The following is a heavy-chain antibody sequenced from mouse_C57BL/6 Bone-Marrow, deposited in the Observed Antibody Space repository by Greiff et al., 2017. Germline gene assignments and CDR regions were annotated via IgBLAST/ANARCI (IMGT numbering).Heavy chain of an antibody. CDR2: IHPNSGSI. Sequence: QVQLQQPGAELVKPGASVKLSCKASGYTFTSYWMHWVKQRPGQGLEWIGLIHPNSGSINYNENFKSKVTLTVDKSSSTAYMQLSSLTSEDSAVYYGARNWDGGAYWGQGTLVTVSA. D-gene: IGHD4-1*01. CDR3: ARNWDGGAY. CDR1: GYTFTSYW. V-gene: IGHV1-64*01. J-gene: IGHJ3*01.